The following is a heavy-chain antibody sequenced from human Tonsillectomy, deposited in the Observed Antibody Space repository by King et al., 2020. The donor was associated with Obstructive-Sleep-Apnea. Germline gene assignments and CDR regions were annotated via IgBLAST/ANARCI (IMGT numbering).Heavy chain of an antibody. CDR2: INHSGST. Sequence: VQIQQWGAGLLKPSETLSLTCAVYGGSFSGYYWSWIRQPPGKGLEWIGEINHSGSTNYNPSLKSRVTISVDTSKNQFSLKLSSVTAADTAVYYCASYYYDSSGYYSFDYWGEGTLVTVSS. D-gene: IGHD3-22*01. CDR3: ASYYYDSSGYYSFDY. J-gene: IGHJ4*02. V-gene: IGHV4-34*01. CDR1: GGSFSGYY.